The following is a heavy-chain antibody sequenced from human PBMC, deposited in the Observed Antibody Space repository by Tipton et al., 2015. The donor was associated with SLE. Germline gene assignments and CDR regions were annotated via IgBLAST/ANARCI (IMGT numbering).Heavy chain of an antibody. CDR1: GFTFSSYE. CDR3: AKDQAEGDFWSGYFNWFDP. D-gene: IGHD3-3*01. J-gene: IGHJ5*02. V-gene: IGHV3-48*03. CDR2: ISSSGSTI. Sequence: SLRLSCAASGFTFSSYEMNWVRQAPGKGLEWVSYISSSGSTIYYADSVKGRFTISRDNAKNSLYLQMNSLRAEDTAVYYCAKDQAEGDFWSGYFNWFDPWGQGTLVTVSS.